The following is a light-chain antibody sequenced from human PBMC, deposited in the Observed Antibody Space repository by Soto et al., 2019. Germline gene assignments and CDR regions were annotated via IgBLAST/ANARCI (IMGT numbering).Light chain of an antibody. CDR2: CVS. CDR1: QSVSNNY. V-gene: IGKV3-20*01. Sequence: EIVLTQSPGTLSLSSGETATLSCRASQSVSNNYLAWYQQKPGQVPSLLIYCVSTRATGIPDRFSGSGSGTDFTLTISRLEPEDFAVYYCQQYGSSSWTFGQGTKVDIK. J-gene: IGKJ1*01. CDR3: QQYGSSSWT.